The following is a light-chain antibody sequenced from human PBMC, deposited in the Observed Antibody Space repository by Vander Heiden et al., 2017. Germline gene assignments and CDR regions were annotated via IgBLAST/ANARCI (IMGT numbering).Light chain of an antibody. CDR1: SSNIGSNS. J-gene: IGLJ1*01. Sequence: QSVLTQPPSASGTPGQRVPISCSGSSSNIGSNSVYWYQQRPGTAPKLLIYRNNQRRSGVPARFSGTKSGTSATLAISGLRAEDEADYYCAAWDDSRSGHVFGTGTKVTVL. CDR2: RNN. V-gene: IGLV1-47*01. CDR3: AAWDDSRSGHV.